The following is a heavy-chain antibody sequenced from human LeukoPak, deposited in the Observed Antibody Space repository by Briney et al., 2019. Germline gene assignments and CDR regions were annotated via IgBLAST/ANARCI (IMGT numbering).Heavy chain of an antibody. D-gene: IGHD2-15*01. CDR2: IWYDGSNK. CDR1: GFTFSSYS. V-gene: IGHV3-33*08. J-gene: IGHJ4*02. CDR3: ARVRYDSGGSCYIDY. Sequence: HHGGSLRLSCAASGFTFSSYSMNWVRQAPGKGLEWVAVIWYDGSNKYYADSVKGRFTISRDNSKNTLYLQMNSLRTEDTAVYYCARVRYDSGGSCYIDYWGQGTLVTVSS.